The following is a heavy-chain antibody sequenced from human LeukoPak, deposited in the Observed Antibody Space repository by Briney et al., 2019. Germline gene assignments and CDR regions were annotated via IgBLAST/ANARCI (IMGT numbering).Heavy chain of an antibody. CDR1: GYTFISYG. CDR2: INSFNGNT. CDR3: ARDVGGITIFGVVPRYMDV. Sequence: GASVKVSCKASGYTFISYGISWVRQAPGQGLEWMGWINSFNGNTNYAQKFQGRVTMTRDTSISTAYMELSRLRSDDTAVYYCARDVGGITIFGVVPRYMDVWGKGTTVTVSS. V-gene: IGHV1-18*01. D-gene: IGHD3-3*01. J-gene: IGHJ6*03.